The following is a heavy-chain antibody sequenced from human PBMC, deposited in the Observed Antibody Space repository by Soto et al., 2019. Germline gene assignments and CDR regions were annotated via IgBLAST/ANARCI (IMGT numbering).Heavy chain of an antibody. CDR2: IYYSGST. D-gene: IGHD5-18*01. J-gene: IGHJ6*02. Sequence: SETLSLTCTVSGGSISSYYWSWIRQPPGKGLEWIGYIYYSGSTNYNPSLKSRVTISVGTSKNQFSLKLSSVTAADTAVYYCARLRGYSYGRVYYYYGMDVWGQGTTATVSS. CDR1: GGSISSYY. CDR3: ARLRGYSYGRVYYYYGMDV. V-gene: IGHV4-59*01.